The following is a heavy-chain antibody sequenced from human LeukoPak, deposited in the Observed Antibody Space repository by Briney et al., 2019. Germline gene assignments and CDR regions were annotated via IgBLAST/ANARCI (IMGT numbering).Heavy chain of an antibody. V-gene: IGHV4-34*01. CDR1: GGSFSGYY. CDR2: INHSGST. CDR3: ARVPFGDIATFNYYFGMDV. Sequence: SETLSLTCAAYGGSFSGYYWSWIRQPPGKGLEWIGEINHSGSTNYNPSLKSRVTISIDTSKNQFSLRLSSVTAADTAVYYCARVPFGDIATFNYYFGMDVWGQGTTVTVSS. D-gene: IGHD5-18*01. J-gene: IGHJ6*02.